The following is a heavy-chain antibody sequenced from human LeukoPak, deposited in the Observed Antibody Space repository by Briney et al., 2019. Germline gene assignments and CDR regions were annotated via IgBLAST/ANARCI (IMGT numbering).Heavy chain of an antibody. Sequence: PSETLSLTCTVSGGSISSSSYYWGWIRQPPGKGLEWIGYIYYSGSTNYNPSLKSRVTISVDTSKNQFSLKLSSVTAADTAVYYCARQGPYRNFDYWGQGTLVTVSS. D-gene: IGHD1-26*01. V-gene: IGHV4-61*05. J-gene: IGHJ4*02. CDR2: IYYSGST. CDR1: GGSISSSSYY. CDR3: ARQGPYRNFDY.